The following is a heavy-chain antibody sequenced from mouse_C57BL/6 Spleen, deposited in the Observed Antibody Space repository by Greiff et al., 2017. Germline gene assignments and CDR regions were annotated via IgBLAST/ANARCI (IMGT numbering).Heavy chain of an antibody. CDR3: AGGRLLLRDALDY. Sequence: EVMLVESGGGLVQPGGSMKLSCVASGFTFSNYWMNWVRQSPEKGLEWVAQIRLKSGNYATHYAESVKGRFTISRDDTKSSVYLQMNNFGADATGIYYCAGGRLLLRDALDYWGQGTSVTVSS. J-gene: IGHJ4*01. D-gene: IGHD2-3*01. V-gene: IGHV6-3*01. CDR1: GFTFSNYW. CDR2: IRLKSGNYAT.